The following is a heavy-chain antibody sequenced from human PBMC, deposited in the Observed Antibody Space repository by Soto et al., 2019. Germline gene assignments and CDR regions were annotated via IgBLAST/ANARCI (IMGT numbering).Heavy chain of an antibody. CDR1: GFNVGAFA. D-gene: IGHD1-20*01. CDR3: TRETVAGITGLDY. Sequence: EVQLLESGGDLVQPGGSLRLSCAASGFNVGAFAVNWVRQAPGKGLEWVSGISVSDAFIYYVDSVRCLFSISRDASENFVYRQMNILRVDDTALYYCTRETVAGITGLDYWGPGTLVTVSS. CDR2: ISVSDAFI. V-gene: IGHV3-23*01. J-gene: IGHJ4*02.